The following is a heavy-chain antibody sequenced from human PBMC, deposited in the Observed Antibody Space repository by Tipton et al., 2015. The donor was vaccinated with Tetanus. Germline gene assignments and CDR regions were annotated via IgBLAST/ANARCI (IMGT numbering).Heavy chain of an antibody. V-gene: IGHV3-23*01. Sequence: SLRLSCAASEFTFSNYAMSWVRQAPGKGQEWVSGISGSGGTTYHADSVKGRFTVSRDNSKNTLFLEMNSLRVEDTAVYYCVSSPRFRTGRFESWGRGTHVTVSS. CDR3: VSSPRFRTGRFES. J-gene: IGHJ4*02. CDR2: ISGSGGTT. CDR1: EFTFSNYA. D-gene: IGHD3-3*01.